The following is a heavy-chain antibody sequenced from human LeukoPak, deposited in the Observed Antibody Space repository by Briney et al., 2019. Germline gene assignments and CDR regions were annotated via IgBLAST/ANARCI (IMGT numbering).Heavy chain of an antibody. CDR2: LTAHYGNT. CDR3: ARDYLYSSSWYPTGVPRFDY. J-gene: IGHJ4*02. Sequence: SVKLSCKASGHTHPRYGVSWVRQARGQGLEGMGWLTAHYGNTNYAQKLQGRVTMTTDTSTSTAYMELRSLRSDDTAVYYCARDYLYSSSWYPTGVPRFDYWGQGTLVTVSS. CDR1: GHTHPRYG. D-gene: IGHD6-13*01. V-gene: IGHV1-18*01.